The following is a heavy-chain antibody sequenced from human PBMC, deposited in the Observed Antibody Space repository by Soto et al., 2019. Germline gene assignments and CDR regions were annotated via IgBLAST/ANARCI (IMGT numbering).Heavy chain of an antibody. CDR1: GYTFTTYG. D-gene: IGHD3-10*01. CDR3: ARFYASGSYPYDY. V-gene: IGHV1-18*01. J-gene: IGHJ4*02. CDR2: ISAYNGNT. Sequence: XSLKVSCKASGYTFTTYGISWVRQAPGQGLEWMGWISAYNGNTNYAQNLQGRVTMTTDTSTSTAYMELRSLRSDDTAVYYCARFYASGSYPYDYWGQGTLVTVSS.